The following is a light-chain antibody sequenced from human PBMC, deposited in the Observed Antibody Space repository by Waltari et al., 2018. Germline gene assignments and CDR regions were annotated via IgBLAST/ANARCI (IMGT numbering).Light chain of an antibody. CDR3: QTGGHGTWV. J-gene: IGLJ3*02. V-gene: IGLV4-69*01. CDR1: SGYSSNV. CDR2: VNSDGSH. Sequence: LVLTQSPSASASLGASLKLTCTLSSGYSSNVIAWLQQQPGKGPRYLMKVNSDGSHRKGDDIPDRFSASKSGTECQLTISSLQSEDEADYFCQTGGHGTWVFGGGTKLTVL.